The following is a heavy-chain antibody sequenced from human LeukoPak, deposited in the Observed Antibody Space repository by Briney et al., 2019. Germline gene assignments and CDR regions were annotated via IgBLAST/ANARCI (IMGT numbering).Heavy chain of an antibody. CDR3: ARRYTGSSKSDY. V-gene: IGHV4-39*01. Sequence: SETLSLTCTVSGDSINSRSYYWGWIRQPPGKGLEWIGNVYYSGSTYYNPSLKSRVTISVDTSKKQFSLKLTSVTAADTAVYYCARRYTGSSKSDYWGQGALVTVSS. J-gene: IGHJ4*02. D-gene: IGHD1-26*01. CDR2: VYYSGST. CDR1: GDSINSRSYY.